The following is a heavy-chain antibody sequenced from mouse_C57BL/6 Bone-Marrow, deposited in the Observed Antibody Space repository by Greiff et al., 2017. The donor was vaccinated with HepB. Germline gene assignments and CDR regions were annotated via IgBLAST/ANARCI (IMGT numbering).Heavy chain of an antibody. V-gene: IGHV1-81*01. Sequence: VQLQQSGAELARPGASVKLSCKASGYTFTSYGISWVKQRTGQGLEWIGEIYPRSGNTYYNVKFKGKATLTADKSSSTAYMELRSLTSEDSAVYFCARPYDYDVNYAMDYWGQGTSVTVSS. D-gene: IGHD2-4*01. CDR3: ARPYDYDVNYAMDY. CDR2: IYPRSGNT. J-gene: IGHJ4*01. CDR1: GYTFTSYG.